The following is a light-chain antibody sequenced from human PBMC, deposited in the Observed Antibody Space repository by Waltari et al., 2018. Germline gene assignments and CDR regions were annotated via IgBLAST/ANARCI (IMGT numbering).Light chain of an antibody. J-gene: IGKJ4*01. CDR1: QGINKW. CDR3: QQADSFPLT. Sequence: DIQMTQSPSSLSASVGARVTMTCRASQGINKWLAWYQQVPGMAPTLLIYSASSLQSGVPSRFSGSGSGTNFTLTITSLQPEDFATYYCQQADSFPLTFGGGTKVEIK. V-gene: IGKV1-12*01. CDR2: SAS.